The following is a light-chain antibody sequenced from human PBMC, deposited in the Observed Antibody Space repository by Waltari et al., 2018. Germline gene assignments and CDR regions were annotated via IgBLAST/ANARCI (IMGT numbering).Light chain of an antibody. CDR2: YDN. V-gene: IGLV3-21*01. CDR1: NIESKS. CDR3: QVWDANTDPGV. Sequence: SYVLTQPPSVSVAPGETARHTCGGNNIESKSAHWYRQRPGQAPVVVISYDNDRAAGIPERFSGSNSGNTATLTISRVEAGDEADYYCQVWDANTDPGVFGTGTEVTVL. J-gene: IGLJ1*01.